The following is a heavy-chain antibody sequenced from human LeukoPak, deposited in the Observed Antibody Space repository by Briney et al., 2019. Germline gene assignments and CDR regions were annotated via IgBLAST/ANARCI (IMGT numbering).Heavy chain of an antibody. CDR1: GDSISSGDYY. D-gene: IGHD3-22*01. J-gene: IGHJ3*02. Sequence: SETLSLTCTVFGDSISSGDYYWSWIRQPAGKGLEWIGRISSSGSTNYNPSLKSRVTISVDTSKNQFSLKLSSVTAADTAVYFCARGPYSYDSSGAFDIWGQGTMVTVSS. CDR2: ISSSGST. V-gene: IGHV4-61*02. CDR3: ARGPYSYDSSGAFDI.